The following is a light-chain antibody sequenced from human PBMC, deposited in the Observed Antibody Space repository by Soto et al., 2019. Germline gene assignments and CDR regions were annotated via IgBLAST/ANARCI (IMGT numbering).Light chain of an antibody. J-gene: IGKJ5*01. CDR1: QSFSSSY. V-gene: IGKV3-20*01. CDR3: QQYGTSIT. CDR2: GAS. Sequence: EIVLTQSPGTLSLSPGERATLSCRASQSFSSSYLAWYKQKPGQAPRLLIYGASSRATVIPDRFSGSGSGTDFTLTSSRLEPEDFAVYYCQQYGTSITFGQGTRLE.